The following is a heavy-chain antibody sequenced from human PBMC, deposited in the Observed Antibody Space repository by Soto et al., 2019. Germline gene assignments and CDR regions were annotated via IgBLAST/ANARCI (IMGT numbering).Heavy chain of an antibody. V-gene: IGHV5-51*01. Sequence: GESLKISCKGSGYSFTSYWIGWVRQMPGKGLEWMGIIYPGDSDTRYSPSFQGQVTISADKSISTAYLQWSSLKASDTAMYYCARLSPPGHSGSYRKYYYYYGMDVWGQGTTVTVSS. CDR2: IYPGDSDT. CDR3: ARLSPPGHSGSYRKYYYYYGMDV. J-gene: IGHJ6*02. CDR1: GYSFTSYW. D-gene: IGHD3-10*01.